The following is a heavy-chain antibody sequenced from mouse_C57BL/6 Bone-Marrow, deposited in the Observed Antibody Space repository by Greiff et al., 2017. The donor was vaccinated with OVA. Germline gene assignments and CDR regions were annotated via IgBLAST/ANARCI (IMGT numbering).Heavy chain of an antibody. CDR3: ARRTRSPFYAMDY. V-gene: IGHV1-64*01. CDR1: GYTFTSYW. D-gene: IGHD6-1*01. CDR2: IHPNSGST. Sequence: QVQLQQPGAELVKPGASVKLSCKASGYTFTSYWMHWVKQRPGQGLEWIGMIHPNSGSTNYNEKFKSKATLTVDKSSSTADMQRSSLTSEDSAVYYCARRTRSPFYAMDYWGQGTSVTVSS. J-gene: IGHJ4*01.